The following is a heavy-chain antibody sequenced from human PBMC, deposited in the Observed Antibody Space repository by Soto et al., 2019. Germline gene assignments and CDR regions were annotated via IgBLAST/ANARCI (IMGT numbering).Heavy chain of an antibody. V-gene: IGHV3-21*01. CDR3: ARDRRSTYNWFDP. J-gene: IGHJ5*02. Sequence: EVQLVESGGGLVKPGGSLRLSCAASGFTFSSYSMNWVRQAPGKGLEWVSSISSSSSYIYYADSVKGRFTISRDNAKNSLYLQINSLRAEDTAVYYCARDRRSTYNWFDPWGQGTLVTVSS. CDR2: ISSSSSYI. D-gene: IGHD2-15*01. CDR1: GFTFSSYS.